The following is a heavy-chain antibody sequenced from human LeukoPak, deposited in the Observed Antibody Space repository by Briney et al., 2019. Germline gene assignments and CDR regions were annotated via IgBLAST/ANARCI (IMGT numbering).Heavy chain of an antibody. D-gene: IGHD6-13*01. J-gene: IGHJ4*02. Sequence: PSETLSLTCTVSGGSISSYYWSWIRQPPGKGLEWIGYIYYSGSTNYNPSLKSRVTISVDTSKNPFSLKLSSVTAADTAVYYCARERSSSWYGEYFDYWGQGTLVTVSS. CDR1: GGSISSYY. V-gene: IGHV4-59*01. CDR2: IYYSGST. CDR3: ARERSSSWYGEYFDY.